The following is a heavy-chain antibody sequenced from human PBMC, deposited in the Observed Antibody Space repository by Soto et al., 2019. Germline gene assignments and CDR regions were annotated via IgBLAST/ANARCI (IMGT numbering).Heavy chain of an antibody. D-gene: IGHD3-9*01. CDR3: AGLYYDILTGPGGMDV. CDR2: INAGNGNT. V-gene: IGHV1-3*01. Sequence: ASVKVSCKASGYTFTSYAMHWVRQAPGQRLEWMGWINAGNGNTKYSQKFQGRVTITRDTSASTAYMELSSLRSEDTAVYYCAGLYYDILTGPGGMDVWGQGTTVTVSS. CDR1: GYTFTSYA. J-gene: IGHJ6*02.